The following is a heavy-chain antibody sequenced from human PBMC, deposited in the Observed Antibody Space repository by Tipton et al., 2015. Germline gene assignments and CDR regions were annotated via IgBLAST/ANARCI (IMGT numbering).Heavy chain of an antibody. V-gene: IGHV4-39*01. Sequence: LRLSCTVSGGSISSSSYYWAWIRQPPGKGLEWIGSLYFSGSTYYNPSLKSRVTISIDRFKNQFSLKLSSVTAADTAVYYCARQSGESSGWPSAFDIWGQGTMVTVSS. CDR3: ARQSGESSGWPSAFDI. CDR1: GGSISSSSYY. D-gene: IGHD6-19*01. J-gene: IGHJ3*02. CDR2: LYFSGST.